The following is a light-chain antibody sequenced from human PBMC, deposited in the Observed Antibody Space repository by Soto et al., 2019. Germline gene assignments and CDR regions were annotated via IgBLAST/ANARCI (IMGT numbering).Light chain of an antibody. V-gene: IGKV1-5*03. Sequence: DIQMTQSPSTLSASVGDRVTITCRASQSVDTCLAWYQQKPVKAPHLLLYKASSLETGVPSRFSGSGSVTEFTLTISSLQPHDFSTYYCQQYYRYPWTFGQGTKVEIK. CDR3: QQYYRYPWT. CDR2: KAS. CDR1: QSVDTC. J-gene: IGKJ1*01.